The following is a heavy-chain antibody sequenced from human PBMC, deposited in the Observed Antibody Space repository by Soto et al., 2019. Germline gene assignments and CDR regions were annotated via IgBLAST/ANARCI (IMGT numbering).Heavy chain of an antibody. V-gene: IGHV4-59*01. J-gene: IGHJ4*02. Sequence: SETLSLTCTVSGGSISSYYWSWIRQPPGKGLEWIGYIYYSGSTNYNPSLKSRVTISVDTSKNQFSLKLSSVTAADTAVYYCARDNPYSSAYDYWGQGTLVTVSS. CDR1: GGSISSYY. CDR3: ARDNPYSSAYDY. D-gene: IGHD6-19*01. CDR2: IYYSGST.